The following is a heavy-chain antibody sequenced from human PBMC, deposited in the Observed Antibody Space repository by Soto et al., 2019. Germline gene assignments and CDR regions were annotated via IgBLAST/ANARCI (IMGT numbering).Heavy chain of an antibody. CDR1: GGSINSGGYS. CDR3: ARVPCGGGSCYFGAFDI. Sequence: QLQLQESGSGLVKPSQTLSLTCAVSGGSINSGGYSWSWIRQPPGKGLEWIGDIYHSGGTYHNPSLKSRATISVDGSKTQLSLNLSSVTAADTAMYYCARVPCGGGSCYFGAFDIWGQGTVVTVSS. J-gene: IGHJ3*02. D-gene: IGHD2-15*01. CDR2: IYHSGGT. V-gene: IGHV4-30-2*01.